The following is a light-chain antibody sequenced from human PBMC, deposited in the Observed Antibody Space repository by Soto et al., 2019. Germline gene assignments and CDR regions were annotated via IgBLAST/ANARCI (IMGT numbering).Light chain of an antibody. CDR1: ETVKKNS. CDR2: GAS. J-gene: IGKJ4*01. Sequence: EIVLTQSPGSVSLSPGERATLSCRASETVKKNSLAWYQQKPGQAPRLLIYGASRRATGIPDSFSGSGSETDFILTNSRLEPDNSALYYCQQYAISPLTFGGGTKEEI. CDR3: QQYAISPLT. V-gene: IGKV3-20*01.